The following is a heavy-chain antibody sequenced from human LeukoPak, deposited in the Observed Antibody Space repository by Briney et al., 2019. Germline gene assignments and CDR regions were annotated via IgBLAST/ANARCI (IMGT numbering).Heavy chain of an antibody. V-gene: IGHV4-59*08. CDR1: RDSFRSYY. CDR3: VRWSGYLYDNWLDP. CDR2: IYYSGTS. D-gene: IGHD3-3*01. J-gene: IGHJ5*02. Sequence: PSETLSLTCSVSRDSFRSYYWSWIRQPPGRGLEWIGYIYYSGTSNYNPSLKSRVTVSVDTSKNHLSLKLSSVTAADTAVYYCVRWSGYLYDNWLDPWGQGTLVTVSS.